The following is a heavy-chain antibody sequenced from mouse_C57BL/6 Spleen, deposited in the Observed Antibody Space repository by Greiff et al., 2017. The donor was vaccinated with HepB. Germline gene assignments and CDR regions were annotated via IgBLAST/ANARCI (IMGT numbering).Heavy chain of an antibody. J-gene: IGHJ1*03. Sequence: VQLQQPGAELVKPGASVKLSCKASGYTFTSYWMHWVKQRPGRGLEWIGWIDPNSGGTKYNEKFKSKATLTVDKPSSTAYMQLSSLTSEDSAVYYCARLGYDWYFDVWGTGTTVTVSS. CDR3: ARLGYDWYFDV. V-gene: IGHV1-72*01. CDR1: GYTFTSYW. CDR2: IDPNSGGT. D-gene: IGHD2-2*01.